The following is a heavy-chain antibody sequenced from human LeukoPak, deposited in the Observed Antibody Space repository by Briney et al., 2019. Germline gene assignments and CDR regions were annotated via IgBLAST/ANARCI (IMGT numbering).Heavy chain of an antibody. Sequence: SGTLSLTCAVSGGSIRSSNWWNWVRQPPGKGLEWIGEIDHSGNSNYNPSLKSRVTISGDKSKNQFSLKLSSVTAADTAVYYCASKSGKRGYSYGYYFDSWGQGTLVTVFS. J-gene: IGHJ4*02. D-gene: IGHD5-18*01. CDR2: IDHSGNS. V-gene: IGHV4-4*02. CDR1: GGSIRSSNW. CDR3: ASKSGKRGYSYGYYFDS.